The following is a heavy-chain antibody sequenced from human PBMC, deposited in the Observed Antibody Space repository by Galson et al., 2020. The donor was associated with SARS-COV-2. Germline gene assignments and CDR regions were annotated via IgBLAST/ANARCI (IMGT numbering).Heavy chain of an antibody. Sequence: SETLPLTCPVSAASISLSSNDWAWIRQPPGTALECIGSTHYSGSTYYNPSLKSRVTISVDTSKNQFSLKLSSVTAADTAVYYCARSYCSSSICYAVGGFDIWGQGTMVTVSS. V-gene: IGHV4-39*07. J-gene: IGHJ3*02. D-gene: IGHD2-2*01. CDR1: AASISLSSND. CDR2: THYSGST. CDR3: ARSYCSSSICYAVGGFDI.